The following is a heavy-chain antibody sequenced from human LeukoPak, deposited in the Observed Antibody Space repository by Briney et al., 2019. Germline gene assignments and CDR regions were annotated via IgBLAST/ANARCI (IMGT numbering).Heavy chain of an antibody. J-gene: IGHJ6*03. D-gene: IGHD6-25*01. CDR1: GFTFDDYA. CDR3: ARDRGRYYMDV. V-gene: IGHV3-9*01. Sequence: GGSLRLSCAASGFTFDDYAMHWVRQAPGKGLEWVSGISWNSGSIGYADSVKGRFTISRENAKNSLYLQMNSLRAGDTAVYYCARDRGRYYMDVWGKGTTVTISS. CDR2: ISWNSGSI.